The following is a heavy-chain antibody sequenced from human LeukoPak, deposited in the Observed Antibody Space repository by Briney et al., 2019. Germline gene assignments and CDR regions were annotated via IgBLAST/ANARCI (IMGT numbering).Heavy chain of an antibody. D-gene: IGHD6-19*01. J-gene: IGHJ3*02. CDR3: ARGYSSGWYFAFDI. V-gene: IGHV1-69*13. Sequence: ASVKVSCKASGGTFSSYAISWVRQAPGQGLEWMGGIIPIFGTANYAQKFQGRVTITADESTSTAYMELSSLRSEDTAVYYCARGYSSGWYFAFDIWGQGTMVTVSS. CDR1: GGTFSSYA. CDR2: IIPIFGTA.